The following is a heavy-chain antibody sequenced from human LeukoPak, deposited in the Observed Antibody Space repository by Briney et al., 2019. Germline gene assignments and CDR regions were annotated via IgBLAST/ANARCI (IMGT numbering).Heavy chain of an antibody. CDR3: ARAKFLEWLSGSGYWFDP. CDR2: IYTSGST. J-gene: IGHJ5*02. V-gene: IGHV4-4*09. Sequence: KPSETLSLTCTVSGGSISSYYWSWIRQPPGKGLEWIGYIYTSGSTNYNPSLKSRVTISVDTSKNQFSLKLSSVTAADTAVYYCARAKFLEWLSGSGYWFDPWGQGTLVTVSS. D-gene: IGHD3-3*01. CDR1: GGSISSYY.